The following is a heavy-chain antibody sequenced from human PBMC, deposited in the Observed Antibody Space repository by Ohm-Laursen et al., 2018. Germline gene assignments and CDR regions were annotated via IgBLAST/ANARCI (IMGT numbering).Heavy chain of an antibody. CDR1: GFTFIDYD. J-gene: IGHJ6*02. D-gene: IGHD3-22*01. CDR2: ITSGGGII. Sequence: LTCAASGFTFIDYDMSWIRQTPEKGLEWLSYITSGGGIIYSADSVKGRFTISRDNDEDTLYLQMNSLRAEDTAIYYCARHDSSDSPSHYYYYTMDVWGQGTTVTVSS. CDR3: ARHDSSDSPSHYYYYTMDV. V-gene: IGHV3-11*01.